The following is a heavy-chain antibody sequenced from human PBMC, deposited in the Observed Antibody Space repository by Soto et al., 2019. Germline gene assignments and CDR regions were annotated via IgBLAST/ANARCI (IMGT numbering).Heavy chain of an antibody. D-gene: IGHD6-13*01. CDR3: ARISAAVSNAFDM. CDR2: SRNKPKKYTT. V-gene: IGHV3-72*01. J-gene: IGHJ3*02. Sequence: EVQVVESGGDLVQPGGSLRLSCAGSGFSFSDHYMDWVRQAPGKGLEWVGRSRNKPKKYTTEYAASVKGRFTISRDDSKNSLYLQMNSLKTEDTAIYYCARISAAVSNAFDMWGQGTMVTVSS. CDR1: GFSFSDHY.